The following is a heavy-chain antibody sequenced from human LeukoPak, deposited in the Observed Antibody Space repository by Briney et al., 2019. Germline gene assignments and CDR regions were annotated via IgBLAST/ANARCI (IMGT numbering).Heavy chain of an antibody. Sequence: ASVKVSCKASGYTFTSYYMHWVRQAPGQGLEWMGIINPSGGSTTYAQKFQGRVTMTRDTSTSTVYMELSSLRSEDTAVYYCARHRPAGWWDYYGMDVWGQGTTVTVSS. D-gene: IGHD2-15*01. CDR1: GYTFTSYY. V-gene: IGHV1-46*01. J-gene: IGHJ6*02. CDR2: INPSGGST. CDR3: ARHRPAGWWDYYGMDV.